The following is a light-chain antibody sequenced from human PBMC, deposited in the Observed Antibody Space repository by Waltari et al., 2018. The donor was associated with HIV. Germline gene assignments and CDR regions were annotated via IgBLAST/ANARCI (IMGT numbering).Light chain of an antibody. CDR3: QQYHTTPQT. Sequence: DIVMTQSPDSLAVSLGERATINCKSSQSVLASSNVKYELAWYQQKPGLPPKLLIYWAFERQGGVTDRFSGSGSGTEFTLTISRLQPEDVAVYYCQQYHTTPQTFGQGTKVEI. CDR2: WAF. CDR1: QSVLASSNVKYE. J-gene: IGKJ1*01. V-gene: IGKV4-1*01.